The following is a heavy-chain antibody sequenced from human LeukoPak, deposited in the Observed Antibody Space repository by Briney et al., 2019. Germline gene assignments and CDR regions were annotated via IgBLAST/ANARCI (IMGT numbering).Heavy chain of an antibody. V-gene: IGHV3-30*02. CDR3: ATDGRNRGVMAMDV. D-gene: IGHD3-10*01. CDR1: GFTFSSYG. J-gene: IGHJ6*02. Sequence: GGSLRLSCAASGFTFSSYGMHWVRQAPGKGLEWVAFIRYDGSNKYYADSVKGRFTISRDNSKNTGYLQIINLRPEDAAVYYCATDGRNRGVMAMDVWGQGTTVIVSS. CDR2: IRYDGSNK.